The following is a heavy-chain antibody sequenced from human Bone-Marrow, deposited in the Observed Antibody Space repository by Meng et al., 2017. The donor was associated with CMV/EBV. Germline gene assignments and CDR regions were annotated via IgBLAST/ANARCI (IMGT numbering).Heavy chain of an antibody. J-gene: IGHJ4*02. D-gene: IGHD1-1*01. CDR2: INPSGGST. CDR3: ARVGPQGTGTPLVSF. CDR1: GYTFTSYY. V-gene: IGHV1-46*01. Sequence: ASVKVSCKASGYTFTSYYMHWVRQAPGQGLEWMGIINPSGGSTSYAQKFQGRVTMTRDTSITTAYMELTRLISDDTAVYYCARVGPQGTGTPLVSFWGQGTLVTVSS.